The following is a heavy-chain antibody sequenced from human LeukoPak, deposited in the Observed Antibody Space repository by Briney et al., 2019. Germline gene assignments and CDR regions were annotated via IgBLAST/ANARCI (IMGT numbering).Heavy chain of an antibody. CDR2: INQDGSEK. D-gene: IGHD1-14*01. CDR1: GFTFNSYW. CDR3: GKSPAHNNKDRGY. Sequence: GGSLRLSCAASGFTFNSYWMSWVRQAPGKGLEWVANINQDGSEKYYVDSVKGRFTISRDNAKTSLYLQMNNLRADDTAVYYCGKSPAHNNKDRGYWGQGTLDTVSS. V-gene: IGHV3-7*01. J-gene: IGHJ4*02.